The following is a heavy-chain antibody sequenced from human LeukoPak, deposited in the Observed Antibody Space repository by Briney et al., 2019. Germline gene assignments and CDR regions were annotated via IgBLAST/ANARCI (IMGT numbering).Heavy chain of an antibody. CDR3: AIGPVEMATT. V-gene: IGHV4-39*07. CDR2: IYYSGST. Sequence: PSETLSLTCSVSGGSISSSSYYWGWIRQPPGKGLEWIRSIYYSGSTYYNPSLKSRVTISVDTSKNQFSLKVSSVTAADTAVYYCAIGPVEMATTWGQGTLVTVSS. CDR1: GGSISSSSYY. D-gene: IGHD5-24*01. J-gene: IGHJ5*02.